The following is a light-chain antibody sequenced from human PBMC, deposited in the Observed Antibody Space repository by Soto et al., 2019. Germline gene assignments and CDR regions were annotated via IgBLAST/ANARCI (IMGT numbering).Light chain of an antibody. J-gene: IGKJ4*01. CDR3: QPYYDIPPT. CDR2: WAS. V-gene: IGKV4-1*01. CDR1: QSVLYDSNNKNY. Sequence: DFVMTQSPDSLAVSLGERATINCKSSQSVLYDSNNKNYLAWYQQKPGQPPKLLIYWASTRESGVPDRFSGSGSGKDFTLTISRLKAEDVPVYYCQPYYDIPPTFGGGTKVDIK.